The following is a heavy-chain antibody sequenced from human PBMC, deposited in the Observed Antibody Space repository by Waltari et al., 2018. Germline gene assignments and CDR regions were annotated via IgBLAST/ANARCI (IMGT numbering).Heavy chain of an antibody. CDR3: AREYYDFWSGYYPRGYYGMDV. V-gene: IGHV5-51*01. CDR1: GYSFTSYW. CDR2: IYPGDSDT. Sequence: EVQLVQSGAEVKKPGESLKISCKGSGYSFTSYWIGWVRQMPGKGLEWMGIIYPGDSDTRYSPACQGQVTISADKSISTAYLQWSSLKASDTAMYYCAREYYDFWSGYYPRGYYGMDVWGQGTTVTVSS. D-gene: IGHD3-3*01. J-gene: IGHJ6*02.